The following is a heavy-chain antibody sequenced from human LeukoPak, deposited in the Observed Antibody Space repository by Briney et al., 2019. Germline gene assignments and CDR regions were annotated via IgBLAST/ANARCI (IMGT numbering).Heavy chain of an antibody. D-gene: IGHD3-9*01. Sequence: SETLSLTCGVYGGSFSAYYWSWIRQPPGKGLEWIGEINHSGSTNYNASLKSRVTISVDTSKNHFSLKLSSLTAADTAVYYCARSGYDLLTGYYSSFFDSWGQGTLVTVSS. CDR3: ARSGYDLLTGYYSSFFDS. CDR1: GGSFSAYY. V-gene: IGHV4-34*01. J-gene: IGHJ4*02. CDR2: INHSGST.